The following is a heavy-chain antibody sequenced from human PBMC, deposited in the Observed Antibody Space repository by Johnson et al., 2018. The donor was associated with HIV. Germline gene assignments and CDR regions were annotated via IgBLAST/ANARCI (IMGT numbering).Heavy chain of an antibody. CDR3: ARGMARIAFDI. Sequence: QVQLVESGGGVVQPGGSLRLSCAASGFTFSKYGMQWVRQAPGKGLEWVAFIQYDGSNNYYADSVKGRFTISKDNSRNTLFLHMNSLRADDTAVYYCARGMARIAFDIWGQGTMVTVSS. J-gene: IGHJ3*02. D-gene: IGHD5-24*01. V-gene: IGHV3-30*02. CDR2: IQYDGSNN. CDR1: GFTFSKYG.